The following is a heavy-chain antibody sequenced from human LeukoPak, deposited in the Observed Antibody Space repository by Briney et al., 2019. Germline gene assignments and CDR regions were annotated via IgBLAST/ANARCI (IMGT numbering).Heavy chain of an antibody. CDR3: ARGRGYNSFDY. Sequence: PSETLSLTCAVYGGSFSGYYWSWIRQPPGEGLEWIGEINHSGSTNYNPSLKSRVTISVGTSKNQFSLKLSSVTAADTAVYYCARGRGYNSFDYWGQGTLVTVSS. D-gene: IGHD5-12*01. CDR1: GGSFSGYY. V-gene: IGHV4-34*01. J-gene: IGHJ4*02. CDR2: INHSGST.